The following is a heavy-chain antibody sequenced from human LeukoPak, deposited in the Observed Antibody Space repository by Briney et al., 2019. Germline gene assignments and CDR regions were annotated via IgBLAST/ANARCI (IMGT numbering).Heavy chain of an antibody. CDR1: GYTFTSYY. Sequence: GASVKVSCKASGYTFTSYYMHWVRQAPGQGLEWMGGIIPIFGTANYAQKFQGRVTITADKSTSTAYMELSSLRSEDTAVYYCASSKGSSWYGSFDYWGQGTLVTVSS. V-gene: IGHV1-69*06. D-gene: IGHD6-13*01. J-gene: IGHJ4*02. CDR2: IIPIFGTA. CDR3: ASSKGSSWYGSFDY.